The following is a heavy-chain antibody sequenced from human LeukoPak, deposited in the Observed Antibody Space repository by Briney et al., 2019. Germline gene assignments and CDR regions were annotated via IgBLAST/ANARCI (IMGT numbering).Heavy chain of an antibody. Sequence: GSLRLSCSGSGITFNSHSKRVVPQAPGKGLGWVSAISGSGGSTYYADSVKGRFTISRDNSKNTLYLQMNSLRAEDTAVYYCAKDPLYSSMDYWGQGTLVTVSS. CDR3: AKDPLYSSMDY. J-gene: IGHJ4*02. CDR2: ISGSGGST. V-gene: IGHV3-23*01. D-gene: IGHD6-19*01. CDR1: GITFNSHS.